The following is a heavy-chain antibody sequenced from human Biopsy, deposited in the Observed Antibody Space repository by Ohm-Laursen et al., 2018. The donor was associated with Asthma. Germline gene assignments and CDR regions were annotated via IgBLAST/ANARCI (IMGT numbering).Heavy chain of an antibody. CDR2: ISKDASTQ. J-gene: IGHJ3*02. CDR3: VRDGTDDAFDI. V-gene: IGHV3-30*01. CDR1: GFSFSNFA. D-gene: IGHD1-1*01. Sequence: SLRLSCTASGFSFSNFAIHWVRQAPGKGLEWVGVISKDASTQDYADSAKSRFTMARDNSKNTLDLQMNSLREEDTAVYYCVRDGTDDAFDIWGQGTVVSVSS.